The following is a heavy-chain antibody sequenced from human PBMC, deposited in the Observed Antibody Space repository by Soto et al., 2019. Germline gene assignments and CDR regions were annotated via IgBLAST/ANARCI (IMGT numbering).Heavy chain of an antibody. CDR3: AKDTYDSSGYYLYYFDY. CDR2: ISSGGST. J-gene: IGHJ4*02. CDR1: GFTFSSYI. V-gene: IGHV3-23*01. D-gene: IGHD3-22*01. Sequence: PGGSLSLSCAASGFTFSSYIMNWVRQAPGKGLEWVSSISSGGSTYYADSVKGRFTISRDNSKNTLYLQMNSLRAEDTAVYYCAKDTYDSSGYYLYYFDYWGQGTLVTVSS.